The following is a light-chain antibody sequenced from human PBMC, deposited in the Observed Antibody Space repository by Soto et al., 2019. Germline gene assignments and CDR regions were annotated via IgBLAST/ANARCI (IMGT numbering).Light chain of an antibody. V-gene: IGKV4-1*01. CDR3: QQYYSTPLT. J-gene: IGKJ4*01. Sequence: DIVMTQSPDSLAVSLGERATINCKSSQSVLYSSNNKNYLAWYQQKPGQPPKLLIYWASTRESGVPDRFSGSGSGTDFTLPISSLQADDVAVYYCQQYYSTPLTFGGGTKVEIK. CDR1: QSVLYSSNNKNY. CDR2: WAS.